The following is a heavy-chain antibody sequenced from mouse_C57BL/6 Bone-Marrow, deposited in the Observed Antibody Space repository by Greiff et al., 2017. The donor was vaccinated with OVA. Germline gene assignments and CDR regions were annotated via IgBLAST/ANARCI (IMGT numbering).Heavy chain of an antibody. J-gene: IGHJ4*01. D-gene: IGHD1-1*02. Sequence: QVQLQQSGAELARPGASVKLSCKASGYTFTSYGISWVKQRTGQGLEWIGEIYPRSGNTYYNEKFKGKATLTADKSSSTAYMELRSLTSEDSAVYFCARWGKLWSYAMDYWGQGTSVTVSS. CDR2: IYPRSGNT. CDR1: GYTFTSYG. CDR3: ARWGKLWSYAMDY. V-gene: IGHV1-81*01.